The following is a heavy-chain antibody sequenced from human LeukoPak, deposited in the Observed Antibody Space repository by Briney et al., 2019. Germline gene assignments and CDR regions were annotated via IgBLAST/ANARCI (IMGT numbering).Heavy chain of an antibody. D-gene: IGHD3-10*01. Sequence: SETLSLTCTVSGGSISNYYWSWIRQPPGKGLEWIGYIYYSGSTNYNPSLKSRVTIPVDTSKNQFSLKLSSVTAADTAVYYCARKRITMVRGVIAHYYYYMDVWGKGTTVTISS. CDR2: IYYSGST. CDR1: GGSISNYY. J-gene: IGHJ6*03. CDR3: ARKRITMVRGVIAHYYYYMDV. V-gene: IGHV4-59*01.